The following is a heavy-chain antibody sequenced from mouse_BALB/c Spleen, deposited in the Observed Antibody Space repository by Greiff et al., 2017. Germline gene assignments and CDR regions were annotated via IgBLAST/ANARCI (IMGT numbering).Heavy chain of an antibody. J-gene: IGHJ2*01. CDR1: GFNIKDYY. V-gene: IGHV14-4*02. CDR2: IDPENGDT. CDR3: ARGDSDY. Sequence: EVQLQHSGAELVRSGASVKLSCTASGFNIKDYYMHWVKQRPEQGLEWIGWIDPENGDTEYAPKFQGKATMTADTSSNTAYLQLSSLTSEDTAVYYCARGDSDYWGQGTTLTVSA.